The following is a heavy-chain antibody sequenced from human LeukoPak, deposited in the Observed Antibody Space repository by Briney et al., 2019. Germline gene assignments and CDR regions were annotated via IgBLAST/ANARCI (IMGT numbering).Heavy chain of an antibody. CDR1: GGSISSYY. CDR2: IYHIGST. Sequence: SETLSLTCTVSGGSISSYYWSWIRQTPGKGLEGIGYIYHIGSTNYNPSLKSRVTISVDTSKNQFSLKLSSVTAADTAVYYCARAGHHYYDSSGYYHNWFDPWGQGTLVTVSS. V-gene: IGHV4-59*01. CDR3: ARAGHHYYDSSGYYHNWFDP. D-gene: IGHD3-22*01. J-gene: IGHJ5*02.